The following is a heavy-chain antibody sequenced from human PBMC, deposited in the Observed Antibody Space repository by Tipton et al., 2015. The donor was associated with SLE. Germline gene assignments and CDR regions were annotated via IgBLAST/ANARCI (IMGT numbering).Heavy chain of an antibody. D-gene: IGHD3-3*01. CDR1: GGSFSGYY. J-gene: IGHJ3*02. CDR3: ARGDELEWLPNDAFDI. Sequence: TLSLTCAVYGGSFSGYYWGWIRQPPGKGLEWIGEINHSGSTNYNPSLKSRVTISVDTSKNQFSLKLSSVTAADTAVYYCARGDELEWLPNDAFDIWGQGTMVTVSS. CDR2: INHSGST. V-gene: IGHV4-34*01.